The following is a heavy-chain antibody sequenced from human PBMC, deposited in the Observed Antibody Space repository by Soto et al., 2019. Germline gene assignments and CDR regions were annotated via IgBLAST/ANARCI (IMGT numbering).Heavy chain of an antibody. CDR1: GGSISSYY. Sequence: QVQLQESGPGLVKPSETLSLTCTVSGGSISSYYWSWIRQPPGKGLEWIGHIYYSGSTNYNPSLKSRVNISVDTPKNQFSLKLSSVTAADTAVYYCARRYGSCFDIWGQATMVTVSS. D-gene: IGHD3-10*01. J-gene: IGHJ3*02. CDR2: IYYSGST. V-gene: IGHV4-59*08. CDR3: ARRYGSCFDI.